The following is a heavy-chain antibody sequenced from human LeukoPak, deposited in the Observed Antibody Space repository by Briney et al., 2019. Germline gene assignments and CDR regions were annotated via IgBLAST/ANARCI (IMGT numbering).Heavy chain of an antibody. J-gene: IGHJ6*03. CDR1: GGTFTSYA. V-gene: IGHV1-69*06. CDR3: ASGPGNRGPRTEYSSSSIYYYYYMDV. D-gene: IGHD6-6*01. Sequence: ASVKVSCKASGGTFTSYAISWVRQAPGQGLEWMGGIIPIFGTANYAQKFQGRVTITADKSTSTAYMELSSLRSEDTAVYYCASGPGNRGPRTEYSSSSIYYYYYMDVWGKGTTVTVSS. CDR2: IIPIFGTA.